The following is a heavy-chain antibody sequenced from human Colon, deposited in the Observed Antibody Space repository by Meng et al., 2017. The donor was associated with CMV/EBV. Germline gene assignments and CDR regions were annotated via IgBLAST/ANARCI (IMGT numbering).Heavy chain of an antibody. J-gene: IGHJ6*02. Sequence: SETLSLTCTISGGSITSYYWTWIPQPPGKGLEWIGFIYDSGSTNYNPSLKSRVTISLDPSKNQFSLKLNSVTAADTAVYYCAREGRRGTSLPPYFHYYGADVWGQGTSVTISS. D-gene: IGHD2-15*01. CDR3: AREGRRGTSLPPYFHYYGADV. CDR2: IYDSGST. CDR1: GGSITSYY. V-gene: IGHV4-59*01.